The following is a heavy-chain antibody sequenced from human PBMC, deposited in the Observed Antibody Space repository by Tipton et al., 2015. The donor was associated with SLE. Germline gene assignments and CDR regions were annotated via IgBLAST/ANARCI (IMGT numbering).Heavy chain of an antibody. D-gene: IGHD3-10*01. CDR1: GGSISDSTYF. CDR2: IYYSGSA. CDR3: ARYWGLSGGYSYFDV. Sequence: TLSLTCTVSGGSISDSTYFWGWIRQPPGKGLEWIANIYYSGSAYYNLSLKSRVTISVDTAKNQFSLDLNSVGAADTAVYYCARYWGLSGGYSYFDVWGRGTLVTVSS. J-gene: IGHJ2*01. V-gene: IGHV4-39*01.